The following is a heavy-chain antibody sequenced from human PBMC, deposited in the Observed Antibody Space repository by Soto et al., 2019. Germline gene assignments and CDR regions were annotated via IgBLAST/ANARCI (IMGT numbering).Heavy chain of an antibody. V-gene: IGHV1-2*04. CDR3: ARGRGTAMEFYFDY. CDR1: GYTFTGYY. J-gene: IGHJ4*02. CDR2: INPNSGGT. Sequence: ASVKVSCKASGYTFTGYYMHWVRQAPGQGLEWMGWINPNSGGTNYAQKFQGWVTMTRDTSISTAYMELSRLRSDDTAVYYCARGRGTAMEFYFDYWGQGTMVTVYS. D-gene: IGHD5-18*01.